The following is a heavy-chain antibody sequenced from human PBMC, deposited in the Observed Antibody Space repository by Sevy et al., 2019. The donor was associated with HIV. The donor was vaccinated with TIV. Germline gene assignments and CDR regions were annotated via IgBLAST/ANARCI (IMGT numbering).Heavy chain of an antibody. CDR2: IKSKTDGGNS. CDR1: GFTFNNAW. Sequence: GGSLRLSCAASGFTFNNAWMNWVRQAPGKGLEWVGHIKSKTDGGNSDYAAPVKGRFTITSEDSKNTQLLQMNNLKTEDTSVYYCTAAMLEVRLCLDYWGQGTLVTVSS. D-gene: IGHD1-7*01. CDR3: TAAMLEVRLCLDY. J-gene: IGHJ4*02. V-gene: IGHV3-15*01.